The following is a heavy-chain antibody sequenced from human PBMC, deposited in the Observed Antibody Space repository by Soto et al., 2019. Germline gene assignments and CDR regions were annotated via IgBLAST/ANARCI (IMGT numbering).Heavy chain of an antibody. J-gene: IGHJ3*02. CDR2: ISSSSSYI. CDR3: ARDVDTAMGDAFDI. D-gene: IGHD5-18*01. CDR1: GFTFSSYS. Sequence: GGSLRLSCVASGFTFSSYSMNWVRQAPGKGLEWVSSISSSSSYIYYADSVKGRFTISRDNAKNSLYLQMNSLRAEDTAVYYCARDVDTAMGDAFDIWGQGTMVTVSS. V-gene: IGHV3-21*01.